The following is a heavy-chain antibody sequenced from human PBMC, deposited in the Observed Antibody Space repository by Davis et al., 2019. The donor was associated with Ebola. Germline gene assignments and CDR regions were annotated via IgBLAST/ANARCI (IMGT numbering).Heavy chain of an antibody. V-gene: IGHV3-73*01. CDR3: TTAKGPIFGAIDY. CDR1: GFTFSGSA. CDR2: IRSKANSYAT. J-gene: IGHJ4*02. Sequence: PGGSLRLSCAASGFTFSGSAMHWVRQASGKGLEWVGRIRSKANSYATAYAASVKGRFTISRDDSKNTAYLQMNSLKTEDTAVYYCTTAKGPIFGAIDYWGQGTLVTVSS. D-gene: IGHD3-3*01.